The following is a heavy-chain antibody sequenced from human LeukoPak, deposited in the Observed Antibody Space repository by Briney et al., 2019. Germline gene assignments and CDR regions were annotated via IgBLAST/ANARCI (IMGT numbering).Heavy chain of an antibody. Sequence: PGGSLRLSCAASGFSVGGSFINWVRQAPGKGLECVALIYSGGRTYYADSVKGRFTISRDNSKNTLYLQMNSLRAEDTAVYYCATPVPHGSDPSLYYYYMDVWGKGTTVTISS. D-gene: IGHD3-10*01. CDR2: IYSGGRT. J-gene: IGHJ6*03. CDR3: ATPVPHGSDPSLYYYYMDV. V-gene: IGHV3-53*01. CDR1: GFSVGGSF.